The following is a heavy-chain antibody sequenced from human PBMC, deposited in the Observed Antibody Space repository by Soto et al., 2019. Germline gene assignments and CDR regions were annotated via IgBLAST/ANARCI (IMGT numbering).Heavy chain of an antibody. CDR3: EWVPGIWNAFDI. V-gene: IGHV1-69*01. CDR1: GDTFSSYS. D-gene: IGHD5-12*01. CDR2: TIPIFAKP. J-gene: IGHJ3*02. Sequence: QVQLIQSGAELKRPGSSVKVSCKASGDTFSSYSITWLSQAPGQRLEWMGGTIPIFAKPTYAQKFQGRVTITADDSTITVYLELTSMTSEDTAVYYCEWVPGIWNAFDIWGEG.